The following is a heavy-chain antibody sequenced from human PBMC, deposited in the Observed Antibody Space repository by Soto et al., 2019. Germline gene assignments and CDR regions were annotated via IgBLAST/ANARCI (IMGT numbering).Heavy chain of an antibody. V-gene: IGHV3-23*01. CDR1: GFTFSSYA. Sequence: EVQLLESGGGLVQPGGSLRLSCAASGFTFSSYAMSWVRQAPGKGLEWVSAISGSGGSTYYADSVKGRFTISRDNSKNTLYLQMNSLRAEDTAVYYCAKDCPYSGYCSSTSHEPYFIPFDYWGQGTLVTVSS. CDR2: ISGSGGST. J-gene: IGHJ4*02. CDR3: AKDCPYSGYCSSTSHEPYFIPFDY. D-gene: IGHD2-2*01.